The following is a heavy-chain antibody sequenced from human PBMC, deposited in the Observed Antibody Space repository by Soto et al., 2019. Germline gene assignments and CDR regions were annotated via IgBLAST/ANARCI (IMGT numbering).Heavy chain of an antibody. CDR1: GFTFSDYY. J-gene: IGHJ4*02. V-gene: IGHV3-11*01. CDR3: ARLRNYYDSSGYLHFDY. CDR2: VSSSDTII. Sequence: GSLRLSCAASGFTFSDYYMSWVRQAPGKGLEWVSYVSSSDTIIYYADSVKGRFTISRDNAKNSLYLQMNSLRAEDTAVYYCARLRNYYDSSGYLHFDYWGQGTLVTVSS. D-gene: IGHD3-22*01.